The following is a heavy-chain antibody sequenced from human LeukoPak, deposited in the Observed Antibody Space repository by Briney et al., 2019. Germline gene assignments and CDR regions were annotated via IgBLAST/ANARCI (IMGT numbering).Heavy chain of an antibody. CDR3: AREGVAVWTDAFDI. D-gene: IGHD6-19*01. CDR2: ISSSSYI. CDR1: GFTFSSYS. J-gene: IGHJ3*02. V-gene: IGHV3-21*01. Sequence: GGSLRLSCAASGFTFSSYSMNWVRQAPGKGLEWVSSISSSSYIYYADSVKGRFTISRDNAKNSLYLQMNSLRAEDTAVYHCAREGVAVWTDAFDIWGQGTMVTVSS.